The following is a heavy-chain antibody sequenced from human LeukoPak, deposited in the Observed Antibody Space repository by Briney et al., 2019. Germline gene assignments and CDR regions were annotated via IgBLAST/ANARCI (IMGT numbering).Heavy chain of an antibody. J-gene: IGHJ5*02. Sequence: GGSLRLSCVASGFTFSNYWMHWVRQPPGKGLVWVSRIYVDGRTTNYADSVKGRFTISRDNAKNTVYLEMNSLSVEDTATYYCIRDFRSADLWGQGALVTVTS. CDR2: IYVDGRTT. CDR3: IRDFRSADL. V-gene: IGHV3-74*01. CDR1: GFTFSNYW.